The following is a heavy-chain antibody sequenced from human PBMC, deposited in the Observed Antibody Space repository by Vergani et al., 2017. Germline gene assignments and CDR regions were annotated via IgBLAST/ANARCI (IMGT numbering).Heavy chain of an antibody. CDR3: AKGGTDYDSSGYPNDAFDI. CDR2: IKQDGSEK. Sequence: EVQLVESGGGLVQPGGSLRLSCAASGFTFSSYWMSWVRQAPGKGLEWVANIKQDGSEKYYVDSVKGRFTISRDNAKSSLYLQMNSLRAEDTAVYYCAKGGTDYDSSGYPNDAFDIWGQGTMVTVSS. D-gene: IGHD3-22*01. CDR1: GFTFSSYW. V-gene: IGHV3-7*03. J-gene: IGHJ3*02.